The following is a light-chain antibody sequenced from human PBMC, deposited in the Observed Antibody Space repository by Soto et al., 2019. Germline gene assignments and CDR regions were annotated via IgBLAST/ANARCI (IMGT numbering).Light chain of an antibody. Sequence: DILITQSPSTPHAPGRDTITLTCRASQSISSWLAWYQQKPAPDPHILIFAASSLESGAPSRFRGSGSGTEFTLTIRPLQPDEFATYYRQQYHSSRTLGQGTKVDIK. CDR3: QQYHSSRT. CDR1: QSISSW. CDR2: AAS. V-gene: IGKV1-5*01. J-gene: IGKJ1*01.